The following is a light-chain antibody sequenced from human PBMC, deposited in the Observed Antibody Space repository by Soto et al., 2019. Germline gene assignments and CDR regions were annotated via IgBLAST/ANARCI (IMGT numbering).Light chain of an antibody. V-gene: IGLV2-8*01. Sequence: HSALTQPPSASGSPGQSVTISCTGTSSDVGGYNYVSWYQQHPGKAPKLIIYEVTKRPSGVPDRFSGSKSGNTASLTVSGLQAEDEADYYCNSYAGSNNYVVFGGGTKLTVL. CDR2: EVT. J-gene: IGLJ2*01. CDR1: SSDVGGYNY. CDR3: NSYAGSNNYVV.